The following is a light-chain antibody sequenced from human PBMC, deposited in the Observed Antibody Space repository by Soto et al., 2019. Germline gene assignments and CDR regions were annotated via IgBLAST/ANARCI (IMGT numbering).Light chain of an antibody. J-gene: IGKJ4*01. Sequence: DIQMTQSPSSLSASVGDRVTITCRASQSISIYLNWYQQKPGKAPKLLIYAASSLQSGVPSRFSGSGSGTDFTLTISRLQPEDLAPYYCQESLTTPLTVGGGTKVEIK. CDR1: QSISIY. CDR3: QESLTTPLT. V-gene: IGKV1-39*01. CDR2: AAS.